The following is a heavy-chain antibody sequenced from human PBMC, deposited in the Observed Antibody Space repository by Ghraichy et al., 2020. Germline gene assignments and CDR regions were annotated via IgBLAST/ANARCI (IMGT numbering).Heavy chain of an antibody. D-gene: IGHD3-3*01. CDR1: GGSFSGYY. V-gene: IGHV4-34*01. J-gene: IGHJ6*02. Sequence: SETLSLTCAVYGGSFSGYYWSWIRQPPGKGLEWIGEINHSGSTNYNPSLKSRVTISVDTSKNQFSLKLSSVTAADTAVYYCARGQRSYDFWSGSPSLRWDVWGQGTTVTVSS. CDR3: ARGQRSYDFWSGSPSLRWDV. CDR2: INHSGST.